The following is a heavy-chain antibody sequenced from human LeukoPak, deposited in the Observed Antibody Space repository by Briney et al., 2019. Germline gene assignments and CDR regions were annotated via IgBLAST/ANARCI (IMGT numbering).Heavy chain of an antibody. CDR3: ARVGTGTRSFDY. D-gene: IGHD1/OR15-1a*01. V-gene: IGHV1-18*01. Sequence: ASVKVSCKTSGYTFTTYDINWVRRAPGQGLEWMGRISAYNGYTNYGQKLQGRVTMTTDTSTSTAYMELRSLRSDDTAVYYCARVGTGTRSFDYWGQGTLVTVSS. CDR1: GYTFTTYD. J-gene: IGHJ4*02. CDR2: ISAYNGYT.